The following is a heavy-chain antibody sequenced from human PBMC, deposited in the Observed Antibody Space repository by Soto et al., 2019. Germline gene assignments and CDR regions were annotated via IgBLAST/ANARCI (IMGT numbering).Heavy chain of an antibody. CDR2: ISTYNGNT. D-gene: IGHD3-16*01. CDR3: ARAKVLITPNWFDP. Sequence: ASVKVSCKASGYTFTSYGITWVRQAPGQGLEYLGWISTYNGNTDFAQKVQNRVTLTTDTSTSTAYMELRSLRPDDMAVYYCARAKVLITPNWFDPWGQGTLVTVSS. CDR1: GYTFTSYG. V-gene: IGHV1-18*03. J-gene: IGHJ5*02.